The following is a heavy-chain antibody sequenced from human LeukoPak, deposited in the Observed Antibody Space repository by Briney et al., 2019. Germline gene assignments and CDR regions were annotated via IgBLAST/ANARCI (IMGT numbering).Heavy chain of an antibody. J-gene: IGHJ4*02. V-gene: IGHV4-39*01. Sequence: PSETLSLTCTVPGGSVSSGSDYWSWIRQPPGKGLEWIGYIYYSGSTYYNPSLKSRVTISVDTSKNQFSLKLSSVTAADTAVYYCARHSPDIVATITPYYFDYWGQGTLVTVSS. CDR2: IYYSGST. D-gene: IGHD5-12*01. CDR3: ARHSPDIVATITPYYFDY. CDR1: GGSVSSGSDY.